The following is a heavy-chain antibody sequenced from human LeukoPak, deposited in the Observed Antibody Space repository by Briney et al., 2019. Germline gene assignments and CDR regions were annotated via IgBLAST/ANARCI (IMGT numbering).Heavy chain of an antibody. Sequence: GRSLRLSCAASGFTFSSYAMHWVRQAPGKGLEWVAVISYDGSNKYYADSVKGRFTISRDNSKNTLYLQMNSLRAEDTAVYYCARGGGLDVWGQGATVTVSS. CDR1: GFTFSSYA. CDR3: ARGGGLDV. J-gene: IGHJ6*02. D-gene: IGHD3-16*01. V-gene: IGHV3-30-3*01. CDR2: ISYDGSNK.